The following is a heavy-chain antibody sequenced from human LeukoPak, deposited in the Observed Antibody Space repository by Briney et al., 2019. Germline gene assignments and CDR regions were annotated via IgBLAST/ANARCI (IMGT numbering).Heavy chain of an antibody. D-gene: IGHD1-26*01. CDR1: GGTFSSYA. Sequence: ASVKVSCKASGGTFSSYAISWVRQAPGQGLEWMGGIIPIFGTANYAQKFQGRVTITADESTSTAYMELSSLRSEDTAVYYCARGYSGSSLPGVWGQGTLVTVSS. CDR3: ARGYSGSSLPGV. J-gene: IGHJ4*02. V-gene: IGHV1-69*13. CDR2: IIPIFGTA.